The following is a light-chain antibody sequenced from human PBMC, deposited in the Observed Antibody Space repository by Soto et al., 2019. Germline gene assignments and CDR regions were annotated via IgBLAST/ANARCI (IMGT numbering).Light chain of an antibody. J-gene: IGKJ1*01. CDR2: GAS. CDR1: QSVSSN. CDR3: QQYNNWPLT. Sequence: ERVMTQAAATLSVSPGERATLSCRASQSVSSNLAWYQQKPGQAPRLLIYGASTRATSIPARFSGSASGTEFTLTISSLQSEDFAVYYCQQYNNWPLTFGQGTKV. V-gene: IGKV3-15*01.